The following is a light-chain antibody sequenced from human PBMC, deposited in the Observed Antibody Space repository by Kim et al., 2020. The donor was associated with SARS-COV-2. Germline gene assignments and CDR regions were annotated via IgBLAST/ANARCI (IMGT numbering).Light chain of an antibody. J-gene: IGLJ2*01. CDR2: RDS. V-gene: IGLV3-9*01. CDR3: QLWDSSVV. CDR1: NIGSED. Sequence: VAVALGQTARITCGGDNIGSEDVHWYQQKPGQAPVLVIYRDSNRPSGIPERFSGSNSGNTATRTISRAQAGDEADYYCQLWDSSVVFGGGTKLTVL.